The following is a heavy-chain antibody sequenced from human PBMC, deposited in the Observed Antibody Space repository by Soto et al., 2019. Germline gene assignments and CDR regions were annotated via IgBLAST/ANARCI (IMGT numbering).Heavy chain of an antibody. CDR1: GGSFSGYY. J-gene: IGHJ6*02. CDR3: ARGGVGGSYWSIYYDYGMDV. CDR2: INHSGST. Sequence: PSETLSLTCAVYGGSFSGYYWSWIRQPPGKGLEWIGEINHSGSTNYNPSLKSRVTISVDTSKNQFSLKLSSVTAADTAVYYCARGGVGGSYWSIYYDYGMDVWGQGTTVTVSS. D-gene: IGHD1-26*01. V-gene: IGHV4-34*01.